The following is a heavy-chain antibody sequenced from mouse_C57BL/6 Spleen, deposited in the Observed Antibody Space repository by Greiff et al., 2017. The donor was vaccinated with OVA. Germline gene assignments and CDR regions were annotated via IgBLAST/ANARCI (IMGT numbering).Heavy chain of an antibody. CDR1: GFTFSSYA. V-gene: IGHV5-4*03. J-gene: IGHJ2*01. Sequence: EVMLVESGGGLVKPGGSLKLSCAASGFTFSSYAMSWVRQTPEKRLEWVATISDGGSYTYYHDNVKGRFTISRYNTKNNLYLQMSPLKSEDTAMYYCARGPHPDYFDYWGQGTTLTVSS. CDR2: ISDGGSYT. CDR3: ARGPHPDYFDY.